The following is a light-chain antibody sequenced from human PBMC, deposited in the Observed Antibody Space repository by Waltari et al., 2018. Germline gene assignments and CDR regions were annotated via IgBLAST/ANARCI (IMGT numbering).Light chain of an antibody. V-gene: IGLV2-23*03. Sequence: QSALTQPASVSGSPGQSITLPCTGTNSDVGSYTLVSWYQQPPGKAPKLIIYEGYKRPSGVSNRFSGSKSGNTASLTISGLQAEDEADYYCCSYAGSSIFDVFGSGTTVTVL. J-gene: IGLJ1*01. CDR3: CSYAGSSIFDV. CDR1: NSDVGSYTL. CDR2: EGY.